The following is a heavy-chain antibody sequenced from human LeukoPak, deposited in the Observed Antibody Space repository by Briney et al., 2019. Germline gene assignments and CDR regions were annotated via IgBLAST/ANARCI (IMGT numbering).Heavy chain of an antibody. Sequence: GGSLRLSCAASGFTFSNYEMNWVRQAPGKGLEWVSYISSSGTTIYYADSVKGRFTISRDNAKNSLSLQMNSLKVEDTAVYYCARDHNGPYTFDYWGQGTLVTVFS. CDR1: GFTFSNYE. J-gene: IGHJ4*02. CDR3: ARDHNGPYTFDY. CDR2: ISSSGTTI. D-gene: IGHD2-2*02. V-gene: IGHV3-48*03.